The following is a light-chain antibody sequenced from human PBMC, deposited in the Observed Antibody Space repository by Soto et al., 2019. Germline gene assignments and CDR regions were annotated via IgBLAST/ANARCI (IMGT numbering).Light chain of an antibody. CDR3: QAYDNSLSGTVV. CDR2: GNR. J-gene: IGLJ2*01. CDR1: SANIGEGYD. Sequence: SVLTQPPSVSGAPGQKVTISCTGSSANIGEGYDVHWYQQLPGTAPKLLMYGNRNRPSGVPARFFGAKSGTSSSLAVTGRQAEDEADDYCQAYDNSLSGTVVFGGGTKLTVL. V-gene: IGLV1-40*01.